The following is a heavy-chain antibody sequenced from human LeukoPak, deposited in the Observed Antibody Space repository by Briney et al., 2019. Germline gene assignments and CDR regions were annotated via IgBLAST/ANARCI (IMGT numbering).Heavy chain of an antibody. V-gene: IGHV3-23*01. J-gene: IGHJ4*01. Sequence: AGGSLRLSCAASGFTFSSYAMSWVRQAPGKGLEWVSDISASGGSTYYADSVKGRFIISRDKSKNMLYLQMNSLRAEDTAVYYCAKDSIAVAGRRGGFDYWGQGTLVTVSS. CDR1: GFTFSSYA. CDR3: AKDSIAVAGRRGGFDY. D-gene: IGHD6-19*01. CDR2: ISASGGST.